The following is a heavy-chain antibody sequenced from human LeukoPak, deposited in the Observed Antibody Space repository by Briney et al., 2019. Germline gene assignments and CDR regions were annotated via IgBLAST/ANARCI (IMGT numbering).Heavy chain of an antibody. CDR1: GGSISSYY. Sequence: SETLSLTCTVSGGSISSYYWSWIRQPPGKGLEWIGSIYYSGSTYYNPSLKSRVTISVDTSKNQFSLKLSSVTAADTAVYYCAREAEVTTHNWFDPWGQGTLVTVSS. CDR3: AREAEVTTHNWFDP. D-gene: IGHD4-11*01. CDR2: IYYSGST. J-gene: IGHJ5*02. V-gene: IGHV4-39*02.